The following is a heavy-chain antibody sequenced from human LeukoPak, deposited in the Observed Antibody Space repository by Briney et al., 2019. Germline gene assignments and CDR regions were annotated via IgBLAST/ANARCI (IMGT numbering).Heavy chain of an antibody. CDR2: IDTYGSIT. CDR1: GFPFSTYW. Sequence: PGGSLRLSCAASGFPFSTYWMHWVRQAPGKGLVWVSRIDTYGSITTFADSVKGRFTISRDNAKNTLYLQMDSLRAEDTAVYYCARDGVVNFWVSYGTYNYYYHMDVWGKGTTVTVSS. D-gene: IGHD3-16*01. V-gene: IGHV3-74*01. J-gene: IGHJ6*04. CDR3: ARDGVVNFWVSYGTYNYYYHMDV.